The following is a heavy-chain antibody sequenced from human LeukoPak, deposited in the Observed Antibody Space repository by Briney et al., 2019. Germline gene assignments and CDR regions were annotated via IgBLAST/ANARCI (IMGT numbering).Heavy chain of an antibody. V-gene: IGHV3-23*01. J-gene: IGHJ4*02. CDR2: ISGSGGAT. CDR3: AKDIGYHYDSSGYYSWYFDY. D-gene: IGHD3-22*01. Sequence: HSGGSLRLSCAASGFTFNTYGMSSVRQAPGKGLEWVSGISGSGGATYYADSVKGRFTISRDNSKNTLYLQMNSLRAEDTAVYYCAKDIGYHYDSSGYYSWYFDYWGQGTLVTVSS. CDR1: GFTFNTYG.